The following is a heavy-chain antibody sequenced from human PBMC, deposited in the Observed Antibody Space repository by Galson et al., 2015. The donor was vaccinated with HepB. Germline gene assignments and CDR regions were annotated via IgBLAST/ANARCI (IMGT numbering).Heavy chain of an antibody. CDR1: GFTFSNAW. V-gene: IGHV3-15*01. CDR2: IKSKSDGGTT. CDR3: TTGRYYGSGSYYLGDCFDS. D-gene: IGHD3-10*01. Sequence: SLRLSCAASGFTFSNAWMSWVRQAPGKGLEWVGRIKSKSDGGTTDYAAPVKGRFTISRDDSKNTLYLQMNSLKTEDTAVYYCTTGRYYGSGSYYLGDCFDSWGQGTLVTVSS. J-gene: IGHJ4*02.